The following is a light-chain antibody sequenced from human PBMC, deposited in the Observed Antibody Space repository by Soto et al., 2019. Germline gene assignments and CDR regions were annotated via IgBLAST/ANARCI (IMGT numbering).Light chain of an antibody. J-gene: IGLJ2*01. V-gene: IGLV1-47*02. Sequence: QSAVTQPPSVSVTPGQRVTIFCSGRRSNIGSNLVYWYQQLPGTAPKLLIFSNDQRPSGVPDRFSGSRSGTSASLAISGLRSEDEGDYYCAAWDDSLSGVVFGGGTKLTVL. CDR1: RSNIGSNL. CDR2: SND. CDR3: AAWDDSLSGVV.